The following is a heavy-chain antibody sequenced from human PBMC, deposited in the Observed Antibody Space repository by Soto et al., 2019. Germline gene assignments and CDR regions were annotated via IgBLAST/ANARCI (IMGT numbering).Heavy chain of an antibody. J-gene: IGHJ5*02. Sequence: EVQLLESGGGLVQPGGSLRLSCAASGFTFSSYAMSWVRQAPGKGLEWVSAISGSGGSTYYADSVKGRFTISRDNSKNTLYLQMNNLRAEDTAVYYCAKAAPVVPAATNWFDPWGQGTLVTVSS. D-gene: IGHD2-2*01. CDR1: GFTFSSYA. V-gene: IGHV3-23*01. CDR3: AKAAPVVPAATNWFDP. CDR2: ISGSGGST.